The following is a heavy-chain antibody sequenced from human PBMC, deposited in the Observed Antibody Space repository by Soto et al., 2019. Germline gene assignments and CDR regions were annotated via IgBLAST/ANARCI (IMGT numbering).Heavy chain of an antibody. J-gene: IGHJ1*01. CDR3: ARSGLVPADQYFQH. CDR2: IYYSGST. V-gene: IGHV4-31*03. D-gene: IGHD2-2*01. CDR1: GGSISSCGYY. Sequence: QVQLQESGPGLVKPSQTLSLTCTVSGGSISSCGYYWSWIRQHPGKGLERIGYIYYSGSTYYNPSLKSRFTISVDASKSLFSLKLSSVTAADTAVYYCARSGLVPADQYFQHWGQGTLVTVSS.